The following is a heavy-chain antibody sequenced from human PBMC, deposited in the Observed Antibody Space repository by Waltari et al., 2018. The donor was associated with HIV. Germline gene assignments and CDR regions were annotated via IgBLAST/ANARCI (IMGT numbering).Heavy chain of an antibody. V-gene: IGHV1-69*01. CDR1: GGIFSNYG. CDR2: VLPISGSA. Sequence: QVQLVQSGAEVKKPGSSVKVSCTASGGIFSNYGVSWVRQAPGQGLEWMGGVLPISGSANYAQKFQDRVTIIVDEVTNIAYMELNNLRTEDTAVYYCARFTVRQQMWYGQVDSWGQGTLVTVSS. D-gene: IGHD2-15*01. CDR3: ARFTVRQQMWYGQVDS. J-gene: IGHJ5*01.